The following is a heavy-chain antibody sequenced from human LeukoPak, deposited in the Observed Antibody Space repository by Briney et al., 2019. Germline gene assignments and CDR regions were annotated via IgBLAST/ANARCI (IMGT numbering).Heavy chain of an antibody. CDR3: ARDDKRYCSSTSCSAEDY. J-gene: IGHJ4*02. V-gene: IGHV3-11*06. CDR1: GFTFSDYY. D-gene: IGHD2-2*01. Sequence: GGSLRLFCAASGFTFSDYYMSWIRQSPGKGLEWVSYNSSSSSYTNYADSVKGRFTISRDNANNSLYLQMNSLRAEDTAVYYCARDDKRYCSSTSCSAEDYWGQGTLVTVSS. CDR2: NSSSSSYT.